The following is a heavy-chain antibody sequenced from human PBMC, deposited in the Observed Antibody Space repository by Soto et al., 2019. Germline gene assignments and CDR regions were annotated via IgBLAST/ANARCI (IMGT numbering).Heavy chain of an antibody. CDR3: AKEPVGPDWYFDL. CDR2: ISYDASGI. V-gene: IGHV3-30*18. J-gene: IGHJ2*01. CDR1: GFTFDYYW. Sequence: GGSLRLSCVASGFTFDYYWMHWVRQAPGKGLEWVAVISYDASGILYADSVKGRFTISRDNSKNTVYLQMNSLRAEDTAMYYCAKEPVGPDWYFDLWGRGTLVTVSS.